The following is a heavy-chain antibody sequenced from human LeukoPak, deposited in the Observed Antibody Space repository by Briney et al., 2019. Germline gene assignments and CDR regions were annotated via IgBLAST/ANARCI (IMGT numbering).Heavy chain of an antibody. V-gene: IGHV1-69*05. CDR1: GGTFSSYA. J-gene: IGHJ5*02. CDR2: IIPIFGTA. CDR3: ARGETGTTTWFDP. Sequence: SVKVSCKASGGTFSSYAISWVRQAPGQGLEWMGGIIPIFGTANYAQKFQGRVTITTDESTSTAYMELSSLRSEDTAVYYCARGETGTTTWFDPWGQGTLVTVSS. D-gene: IGHD1-7*01.